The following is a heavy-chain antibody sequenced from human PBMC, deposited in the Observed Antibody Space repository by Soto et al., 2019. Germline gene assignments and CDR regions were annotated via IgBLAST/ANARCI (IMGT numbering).Heavy chain of an antibody. CDR1: GSGFISSG. Sequence: ASVKVSCKASGSGFISSGIQWVRQAHGQRLEWIGWIVVASGQTNYAQNFRGRVAITRDTSTATAYIELTGLTSEDTAVYFCSADRPDIGVGWWVWGQGTTVTV. V-gene: IGHV1-58*02. J-gene: IGHJ6*02. CDR2: IVVASGQT. CDR3: SADRPDIGVGWWV. D-gene: IGHD2-15*01.